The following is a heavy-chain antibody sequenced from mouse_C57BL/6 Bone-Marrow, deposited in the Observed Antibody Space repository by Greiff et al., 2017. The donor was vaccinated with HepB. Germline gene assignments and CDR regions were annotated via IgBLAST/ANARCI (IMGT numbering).Heavy chain of an antibody. J-gene: IGHJ2*01. CDR3: ARDDYDLDY. Sequence: EVQLQQSGPELVKPGASVKISCKASGYTFTDYYMNWVKQSHGKSLEWIGDINPNNGGTSYNQKFKGKATLTVDKSSSTAYMELRSLTSEDSAVYFCARDDYDLDYWGQGTTLTVSS. CDR1: GYTFTDYY. CDR2: INPNNGGT. V-gene: IGHV1-26*01. D-gene: IGHD2-4*01.